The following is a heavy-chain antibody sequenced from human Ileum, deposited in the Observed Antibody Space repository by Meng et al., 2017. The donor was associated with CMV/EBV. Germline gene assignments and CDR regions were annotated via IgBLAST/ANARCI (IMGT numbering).Heavy chain of an antibody. Sequence: LRLSCAVYGGSFSGNYWNWIRQAPGKGLEWIGEINHRGTTNYNPSLKSRVTISDDTSKNQFTLKLNSVTAADTAVYYCARRRDVPAVPSTLRSSKKYYFDNWGQGVLVTVSS. D-gene: IGHD3-10*02. CDR2: INHRGTT. CDR3: ARRRDVPAVPSTLRSSKKYYFDN. V-gene: IGHV4-34*01. CDR1: GGSFSGNY. J-gene: IGHJ4*02.